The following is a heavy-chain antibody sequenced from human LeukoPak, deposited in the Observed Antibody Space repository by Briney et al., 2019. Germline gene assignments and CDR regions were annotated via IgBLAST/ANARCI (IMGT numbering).Heavy chain of an antibody. V-gene: IGHV4-59*01. CDR3: ARDRSIGRSTLYFFDY. CDR2: IFYSGDA. D-gene: IGHD2-15*01. CDR1: GGSFSGYY. J-gene: IGHJ4*02. Sequence: KPSETLSLTCTVSGGSFSGYYWGWIRQPPGKGLEWIGYIFYSGDATYNPSLKSRVAISVDTPKNQFSLKLTSVTAADTAVYYCARDRSIGRSTLYFFDYWGQGTLVTVSS.